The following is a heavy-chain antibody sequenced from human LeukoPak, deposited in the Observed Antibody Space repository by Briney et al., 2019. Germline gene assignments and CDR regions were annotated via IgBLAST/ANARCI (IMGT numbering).Heavy chain of an antibody. J-gene: IGHJ4*02. CDR3: ARCSDGWFAFDY. V-gene: IGHV3-66*01. CDR1: EFTVSTNY. D-gene: IGHD6-19*01. Sequence: GGSLRLSCAASEFTVSTNYMSWVRQAPGKGLEWVSIIYSTGGKYYADSAKGRFTISRDNSKHTLYLQMNSLRVEDTPVYYCARCSDGWFAFDYWGQGILVTVSS. CDR2: IYSTGGK.